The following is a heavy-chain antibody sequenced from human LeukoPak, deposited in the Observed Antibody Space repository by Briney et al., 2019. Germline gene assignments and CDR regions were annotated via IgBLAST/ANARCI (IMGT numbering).Heavy chain of an antibody. Sequence: ASVKVSCKASGYTFSAYAIHWVRQAPGQRFEWMGWIDADTGDTRYSQKFQGRVTITRDISASTAYMELSSLKSEDTAVYYCARGSTSDWPLDHWGQETLVTISS. CDR1: GYTFSAYA. V-gene: IGHV1-3*01. D-gene: IGHD6-19*01. CDR3: ARGSTSDWPLDH. CDR2: IDADTGDT. J-gene: IGHJ4*02.